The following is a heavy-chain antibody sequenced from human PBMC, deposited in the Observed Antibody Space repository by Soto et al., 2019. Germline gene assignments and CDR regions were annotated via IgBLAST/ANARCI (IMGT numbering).Heavy chain of an antibody. V-gene: IGHV3-21*01. CDR1: GFTFSSYS. CDR2: ISSRSSYI. D-gene: IGHD3-22*01. J-gene: IGHJ4*02. CDR3: ARGSSGIVVATHFDY. Sequence: EVQLVESGGGLVKPGGSLRLSCAASGFTFSSYSMNWVRQAPGKGLEWVSSISSRSSYIYYADSVKGRFTISRDNAKNSLYLQMNSLRAEDTAVYYCARGSSGIVVATHFDYWGQGTLVTVSS.